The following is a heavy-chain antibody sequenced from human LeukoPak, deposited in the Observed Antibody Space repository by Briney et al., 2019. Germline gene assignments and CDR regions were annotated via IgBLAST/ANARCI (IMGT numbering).Heavy chain of an antibody. CDR2: IRSKAYRGTT. J-gene: IGHJ6*02. CDR3: SRGPIQLWVHNGVDV. CDR1: GFNLGDHA. V-gene: IGHV3-49*04. Sequence: SLRISCTTFGFNLGDHATTWVRQAPGKGLEWVGFIRSKAYRGTTEYAASVKGRFTISRDDSKSVVYLQMNSLKSEDTAVYYCSRGPIQLWVHNGVDVWGQGTTVTVSS. D-gene: IGHD5-18*01.